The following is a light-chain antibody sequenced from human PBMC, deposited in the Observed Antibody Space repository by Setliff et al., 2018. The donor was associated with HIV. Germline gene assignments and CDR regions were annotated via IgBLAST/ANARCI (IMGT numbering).Light chain of an antibody. CDR3: QSFGSSLSAPYV. V-gene: IGLV1-40*01. CDR2: GNS. J-gene: IGLJ1*01. CDR1: SSNIGAGYD. Sequence: QSVLTQPPSVSGAPGQRVTISCTGSSSNIGAGYDVHWYQQLPGAPPKLLIYGNSNRPSGVPDRFSGSESGTSASLAITGLQTEDEAYYYCQSFGSSLSAPYVFGTGTKVTVL.